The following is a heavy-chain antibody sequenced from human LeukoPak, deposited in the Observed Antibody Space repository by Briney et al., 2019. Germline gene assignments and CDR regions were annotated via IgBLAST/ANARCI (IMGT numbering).Heavy chain of an antibody. Sequence: SETLSLTCIVSGGSISGHYWTWIRQPPGRGLEWIGYISSSGYTNYNPSLKSRVTISVDTSKNQLSLKLSSVTAADTAVYYCARGERPGPDYWGQGTLVTVSS. CDR2: ISSSGYT. CDR1: GGSISGHY. CDR3: ARGERPGPDY. J-gene: IGHJ4*02. V-gene: IGHV4-59*11. D-gene: IGHD1-26*01.